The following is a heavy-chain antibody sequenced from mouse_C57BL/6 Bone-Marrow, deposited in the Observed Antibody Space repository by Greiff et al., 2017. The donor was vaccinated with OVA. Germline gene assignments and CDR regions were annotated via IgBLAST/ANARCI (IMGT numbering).Heavy chain of an antibody. D-gene: IGHD1-1*01. CDR2: ISYDGSN. J-gene: IGHJ2*01. CDR3: ARALYYYGP. V-gene: IGHV3-6*01. Sequence: EVKLQESGPGLVKPSQSLSLTCSVTGYSITSGYFWNWIRQFPGNKLEWMGYISYDGSNNYNQSLKNRISITRDTSKNQFFLKLNSVTTEDTATYYCARALYYYGPWGQGTTLTVSS. CDR1: GYSITSGYF.